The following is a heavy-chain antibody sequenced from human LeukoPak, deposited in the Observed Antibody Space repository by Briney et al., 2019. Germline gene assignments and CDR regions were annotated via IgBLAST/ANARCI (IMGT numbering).Heavy chain of an antibody. J-gene: IGHJ4*02. CDR1: GGSISSSSYY. CDR2: IYYSGST. V-gene: IGHV4-39*07. Sequence: SETLSLTCTVSGGSISSSSYYWGWIRQPPGKGLEWIGSIYYSGSTYYNPSLKSRVTISVDTSKNQFSLKLSSVTAADTAVYYCARVGGGNLAHLPFDYWGQGTLVTVSS. CDR3: ARVGGGNLAHLPFDY. D-gene: IGHD4-23*01.